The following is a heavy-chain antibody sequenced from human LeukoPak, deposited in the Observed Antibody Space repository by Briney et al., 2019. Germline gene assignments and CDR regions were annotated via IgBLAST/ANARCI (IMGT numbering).Heavy chain of an antibody. D-gene: IGHD6-19*01. CDR3: VKVEKRRWLVRALDY. CDR2: ISYDGSNK. J-gene: IGHJ4*02. V-gene: IGHV3-30*18. CDR1: GFTFSSYG. Sequence: PGRSLRLSCAASGFTFSSYGMHWVRQAPGKGLEWVAVISYDGSNKYYADSVKGRFTISRDNSKNTLYLRMNSLRAEDTAVYYCVKVEKRRWLVRALDYWGQGTLVTVSS.